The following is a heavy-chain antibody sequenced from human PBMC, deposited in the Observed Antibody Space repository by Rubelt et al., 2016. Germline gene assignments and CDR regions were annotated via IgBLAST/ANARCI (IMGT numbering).Heavy chain of an antibody. D-gene: IGHD1-26*01. CDR3: ARHGQVQSGDAFDI. J-gene: IGHJ3*02. CDR1: GYSFTSYW. CDR2: IYPGDSDT. Sequence: EVQLVQSGAEVKKPGESPKISCKGSGYSFTSYWIGWVRQMPGKGLEWMGIIYPGDSDTRYSPAFQGQVTIAAEKSIRSAYLQWSSLKASDTAMYYCARHGQVQSGDAFDIWGQGTMVTVSS. V-gene: IGHV5-51*01.